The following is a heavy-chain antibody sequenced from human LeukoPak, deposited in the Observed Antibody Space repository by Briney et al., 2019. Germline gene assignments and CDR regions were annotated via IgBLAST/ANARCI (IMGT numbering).Heavy chain of an antibody. Sequence: GGSLRLSCTASGFTFTNHWMSWVRQAPGKGLEWVANIREDGGHKNYVDSVKGRFTISRDNAKNSLYLQMNSLRAEDTAVYYCAELGITMIGGVWGKGTTVTISS. CDR2: IREDGGHK. V-gene: IGHV3-7*01. CDR1: GFTFTNHW. J-gene: IGHJ6*04. D-gene: IGHD3-10*02. CDR3: AELGITMIGGV.